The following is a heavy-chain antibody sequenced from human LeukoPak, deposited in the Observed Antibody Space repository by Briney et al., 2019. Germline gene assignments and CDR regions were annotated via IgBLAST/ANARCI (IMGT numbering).Heavy chain of an antibody. V-gene: IGHV1-24*01. J-gene: IGHJ3*02. D-gene: IGHD3-22*01. Sequence: ASVKVSCKVSGYTLTELSMHWVRQAPGKGLEWMGAFDPEDGETIYAQKFQGRVTMTEDTSTDTAYMELSSLRSEDTAVYYCARARYYYDSSVDDAFDIWGQGRMVTVSS. CDR2: FDPEDGET. CDR3: ARARYYYDSSVDDAFDI. CDR1: GYTLTELS.